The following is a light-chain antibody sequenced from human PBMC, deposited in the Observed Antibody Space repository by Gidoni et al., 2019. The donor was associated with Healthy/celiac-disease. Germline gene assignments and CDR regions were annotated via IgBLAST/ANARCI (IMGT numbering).Light chain of an antibody. CDR3: QQRSNWPLT. Sequence: EIVLTPSPVTLSLSPGERATLSCRASQSVSSYLGWYQQKPGQAPRLLIYDASNRATGTPARFSGIGSGTDFTLTISSLEPEDFAVYYCQQRSNWPLTFGGGTKVEIK. CDR2: DAS. CDR1: QSVSSY. V-gene: IGKV3-11*01. J-gene: IGKJ4*01.